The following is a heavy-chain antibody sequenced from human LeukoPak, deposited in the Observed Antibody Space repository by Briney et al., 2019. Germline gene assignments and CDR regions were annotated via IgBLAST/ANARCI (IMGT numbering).Heavy chain of an antibody. J-gene: IGHJ4*02. CDR3: ARVARLVSPFDY. CDR2: INPNSGGT. Sequence: ASVKVSCEASGYTFTGYYMHWVRQAPGQGLEWMGWINPNSGGTNYAQKFQGRVTMTRDTSISTAHMELSRLRSDDTAVYYCARVARLVSPFDYWGQGTLVTVSS. D-gene: IGHD2-8*01. V-gene: IGHV1-2*02. CDR1: GYTFTGYY.